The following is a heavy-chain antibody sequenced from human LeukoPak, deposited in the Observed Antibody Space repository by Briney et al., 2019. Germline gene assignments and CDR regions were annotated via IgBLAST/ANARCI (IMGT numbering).Heavy chain of an antibody. CDR2: IYYSGST. D-gene: IGHD3-9*01. CDR1: GGSISSSSYY. Sequence: SETLSLTCTVSGGSISSSSYYWGWIRQPPGKGLEWIGSIYYSGSTYYNPSLKSRVTISVDTSKNQFSLKLSSVTAADTAVYYCARNDYDILAFDPWGQGTLVTVSS. CDR3: ARNDYDILAFDP. V-gene: IGHV4-39*01. J-gene: IGHJ5*02.